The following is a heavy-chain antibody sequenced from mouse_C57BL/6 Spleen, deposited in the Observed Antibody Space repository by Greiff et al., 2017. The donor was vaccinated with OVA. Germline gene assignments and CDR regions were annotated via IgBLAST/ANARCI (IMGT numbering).Heavy chain of an antibody. CDR3: ASRYYGSRGAMDY. CDR2: IDPEDGET. CDR1: GFNIKDYY. V-gene: IGHV14-2*01. D-gene: IGHD1-1*01. J-gene: IGHJ4*01. Sequence: DVKLVESGAELVKPGASVKLSCTASGFNIKDYYMHWVKQRTEQGLEWIGRIDPEDGETKYAPKFQGKATITADTSSNTAYLQLSSLTSEDTAVYYCASRYYGSRGAMDYWGQGTSVTVSS.